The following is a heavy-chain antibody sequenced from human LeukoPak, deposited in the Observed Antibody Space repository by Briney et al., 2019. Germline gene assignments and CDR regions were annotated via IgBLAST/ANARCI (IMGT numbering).Heavy chain of an antibody. CDR1: GYAFAGYY. CDR3: ARGLLLGMWKAFDI. Sequence: ASVKVSWKASGYAFAGYYIQWVRQAPGQGLEWMESINPNSGGINDAQKFQGRVTMTRDTSISTVYMELSSLTSDDTAVYYCARGLLLGMWKAFDIWGQGTLVTVSS. CDR2: INPNSGGI. J-gene: IGHJ3*02. V-gene: IGHV1-2*02. D-gene: IGHD7-27*01.